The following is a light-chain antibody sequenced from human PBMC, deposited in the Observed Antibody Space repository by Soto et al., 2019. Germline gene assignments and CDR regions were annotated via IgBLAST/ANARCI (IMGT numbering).Light chain of an antibody. Sequence: DIQMTQSPSTLSASVGERVTITCRASQSITIGLAWYQQKPGKAPKLLIFDASSLESGVPSRFSGSGSGTEFTLTISSLQPDDFATYYCQHYNSYSWTFGQGTKVESK. CDR3: QHYNSYSWT. V-gene: IGKV1-5*01. CDR1: QSITIG. CDR2: DAS. J-gene: IGKJ1*01.